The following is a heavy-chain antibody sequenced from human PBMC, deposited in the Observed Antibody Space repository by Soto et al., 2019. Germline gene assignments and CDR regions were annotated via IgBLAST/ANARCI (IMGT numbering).Heavy chain of an antibody. D-gene: IGHD2-21*02. CDR3: ARGGIVVVTARAPDAFDI. J-gene: IGHJ3*02. CDR2: ISYDGSNK. Sequence: QVQLVESGGGVVQPGRSLGLSCAASGFTFSSYAMHWVRQAPGKGLEWVAVISYDGSNKYYADSVKGRFTISRDNSKNTLYLQMNSLRAEDTAVYYCARGGIVVVTARAPDAFDIWGQGTMVTVSS. CDR1: GFTFSSYA. V-gene: IGHV3-30-3*01.